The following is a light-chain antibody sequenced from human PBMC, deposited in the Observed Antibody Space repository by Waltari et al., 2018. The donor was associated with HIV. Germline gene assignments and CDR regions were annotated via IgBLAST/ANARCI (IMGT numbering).Light chain of an antibody. J-gene: IGLJ3*02. Sequence: QSALTQPASVSGSPGQSITISCTGTSSAVGNYNYVSWYQQHPGKAPKVLIYDVNSRPSGLSNRFSGSKSGTTASLTISGLQAEDEADYYCSSYTNTNTWVFGGGTKLTVL. V-gene: IGLV2-14*03. CDR2: DVN. CDR3: SSYTNTNTWV. CDR1: SSAVGNYNY.